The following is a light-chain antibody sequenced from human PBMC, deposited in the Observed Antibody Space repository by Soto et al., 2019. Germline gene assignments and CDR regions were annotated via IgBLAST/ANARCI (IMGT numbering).Light chain of an antibody. V-gene: IGLV2-14*01. CDR2: EVS. J-gene: IGLJ1*01. CDR1: SSDVGGYNY. Sequence: QSALTQPASVSGSPGQSITISCTGTSSDVGGYNYVSWYQQHPGKAPKLMIYEVSNRPSGVSNRFSGSRSGNTPSLTISGLQSEDEAEYYCNSFTSSSTFVFGTGTKLTVL. CDR3: NSFTSSSTFV.